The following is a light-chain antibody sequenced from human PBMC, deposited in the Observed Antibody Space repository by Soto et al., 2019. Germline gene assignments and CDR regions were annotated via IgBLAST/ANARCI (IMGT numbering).Light chain of an antibody. V-gene: IGLV2-14*01. Sequence: QSALTQPASVSGSPGQSIAMSCTGTSSDVGGYNYVSWYQQHPGKAPKLIIYDVTSRPSGVSNRFSGSKSGNTASLTISGLQAEDEADYYCSSYTGISTYVFGTGTKLTVL. CDR3: SSYTGISTYV. J-gene: IGLJ1*01. CDR2: DVT. CDR1: SSDVGGYNY.